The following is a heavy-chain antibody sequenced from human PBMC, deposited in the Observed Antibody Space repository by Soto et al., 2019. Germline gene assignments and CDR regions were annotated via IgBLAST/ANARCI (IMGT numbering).Heavy chain of an antibody. J-gene: IGHJ4*02. Sequence: QITLKESGPTVVKHTETLTLTCTFSGFSLTTRGVGVSWVRQSPGKAPEWLALMYWDDDKRYSTSLNSRLINTNDTSKNQVVLTMANADPADTATYYCAHRVLRTVFGLVTTTAIYFDFWGPGTPVVFSS. CDR1: GFSLTTRGVG. V-gene: IGHV2-5*02. D-gene: IGHD3-3*01. CDR2: MYWDDDK. CDR3: AHRVLRTVFGLVTTTAIYFDF.